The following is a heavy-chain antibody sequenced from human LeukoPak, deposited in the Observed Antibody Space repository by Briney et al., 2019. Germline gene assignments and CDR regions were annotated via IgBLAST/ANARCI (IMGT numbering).Heavy chain of an antibody. D-gene: IGHD6-6*01. J-gene: IGHJ4*02. Sequence: GASVKVSCKASGYTFTSYGISWVRQAPGQGLEWMGWISAYNGNTNYAQKLQGRVTMTTDTSTSTAYMELRSLRSDDTAVYYCATLPGKNIAAQLYYFDYWGQGTLVTVSS. CDR3: ATLPGKNIAAQLYYFDY. V-gene: IGHV1-18*01. CDR1: GYTFTSYG. CDR2: ISAYNGNT.